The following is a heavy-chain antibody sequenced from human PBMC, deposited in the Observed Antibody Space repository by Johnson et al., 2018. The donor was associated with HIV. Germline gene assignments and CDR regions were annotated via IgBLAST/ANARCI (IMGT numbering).Heavy chain of an antibody. J-gene: IGHJ3*02. D-gene: IGHD4-23*01. V-gene: IGHV3-48*01. Sequence: VQLVESGGGLIQPGGSLRLSCAASGFTFSSCAMSWVCQAPGKGLEWVSYISSTGSTKYYADSVKGRFTISRDNSKNTLYLQMNSLRAEDTAVYYCARETYGGNSVAFDIWGQGTMVTVSS. CDR1: GFTFSSCA. CDR3: ARETYGGNSVAFDI. CDR2: ISSTGSTK.